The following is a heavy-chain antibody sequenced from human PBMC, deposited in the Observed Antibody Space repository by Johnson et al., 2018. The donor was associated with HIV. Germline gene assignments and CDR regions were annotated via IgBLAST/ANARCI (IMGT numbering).Heavy chain of an antibody. CDR1: GFPISRFA. CDR2: TSYDGRQT. Sequence: QVQLVESGGGVVQPGRSLRLSCAASGFPISRFAVHWIRQAPGKGLDWVGVTSYDGRQTHYADSVKGRFTISRENTKNLVYVQMNRLRPEDTAVDYCARALGRELDAFAIWGQGTMVTVSS. V-gene: IGHV3-30*04. J-gene: IGHJ3*02. CDR3: ARALGRELDAFAI. D-gene: IGHD3-10*01.